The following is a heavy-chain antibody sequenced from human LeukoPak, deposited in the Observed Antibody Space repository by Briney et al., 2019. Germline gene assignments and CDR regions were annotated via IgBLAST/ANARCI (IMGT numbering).Heavy chain of an antibody. CDR2: IKQDGSEK. Sequence: PGGSLRLSCAASGFIFSSYWMSWVRQTPGKGLEWVANIKQDGSEKNYVDSVKGRFTISRDNAKNSLYLQMSNLRAEDTAVYFCARGGGLDVWGQGATVTVSS. J-gene: IGHJ6*02. V-gene: IGHV3-7*03. CDR1: GFIFSSYW. D-gene: IGHD3-16*01. CDR3: ARGGGLDV.